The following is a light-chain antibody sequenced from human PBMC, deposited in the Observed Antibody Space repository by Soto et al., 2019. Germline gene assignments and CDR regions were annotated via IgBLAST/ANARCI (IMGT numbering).Light chain of an antibody. CDR2: RNS. CDR3: QSYDSSLSVYVV. J-gene: IGLJ2*01. V-gene: IGLV1-40*01. Sequence: QAVVTQPPSVSGAPGQRVTISCTGSSSNIGAGYDVHWYQQLPGTAPKLLIYRNSNRPSGVPDRFSGSKSGTSASLAITGLQAEDEADYYCQSYDSSLSVYVVFGGGTKVTVL. CDR1: SSNIGAGYD.